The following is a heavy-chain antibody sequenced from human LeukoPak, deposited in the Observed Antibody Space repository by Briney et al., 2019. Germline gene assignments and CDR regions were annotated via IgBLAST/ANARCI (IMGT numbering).Heavy chain of an antibody. CDR3: ARVPHFGDYGWFDP. D-gene: IGHD4-17*01. J-gene: IGHJ5*02. CDR1: GGSISSYY. V-gene: IGHV4-59*01. Sequence: PSETLSLTCTVSGGSISSYYWSWIRQPPGKGLEWIGYMYNSGSTNYNPSLKSRVTISIDTSKNQFSLKLSSVTAADTAVYYCARVPHFGDYGWFDPWGQGTLVTVSP. CDR2: MYNSGST.